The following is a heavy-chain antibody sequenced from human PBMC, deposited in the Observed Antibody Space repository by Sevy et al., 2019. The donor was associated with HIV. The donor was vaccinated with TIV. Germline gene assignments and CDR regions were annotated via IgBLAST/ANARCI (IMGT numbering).Heavy chain of an antibody. D-gene: IGHD4-17*01. V-gene: IGHV4-30-4*01. Sequence: SETLSLTCTVSGGSISSGDYYWSWIRQPPGKGLEWIGYIYYSGSTYYNPSLKSRVTISVDTSKNQFSLKLSSVTAADTAVYYCAGGSVIYGDDGEYFQHWGQGTLVTVSS. J-gene: IGHJ1*01. CDR3: AGGSVIYGDDGEYFQH. CDR1: GGSISSGDYY. CDR2: IYYSGST.